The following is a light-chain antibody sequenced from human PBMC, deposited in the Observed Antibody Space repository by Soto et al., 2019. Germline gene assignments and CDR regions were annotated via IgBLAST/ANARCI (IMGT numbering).Light chain of an antibody. Sequence: QSVLTQPPSVSGAPGQRVTISCTGCSSNIGAGCEVHWYQHLPGKAPKLLIYGNTNRPSGVPDRFSGSKSGTSASLAITGLQAEDEADYYCSSYTFTSTLYVFGTGTKVTVL. V-gene: IGLV1-40*01. CDR3: SSYTFTSTLYV. CDR1: SSNIGAGCE. CDR2: GNT. J-gene: IGLJ1*01.